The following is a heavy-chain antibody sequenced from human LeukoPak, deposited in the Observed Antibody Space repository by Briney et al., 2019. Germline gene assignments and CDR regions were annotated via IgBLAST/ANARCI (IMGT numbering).Heavy chain of an antibody. D-gene: IGHD6-19*01. CDR2: ISGSGGST. J-gene: IGHJ4*02. CDR3: AKALAVAGHYYFDY. Sequence: PGGSLRLSCAASGFTSSSYAMSWVRQAPGKGLEWVSAISGSGGSTYYADSVKGRFTISRDNSKNTLYLQMNSLRAKDTAVYYCAKALAVAGHYYFDYWGQGTLVTVSS. V-gene: IGHV3-23*01. CDR1: GFTSSSYA.